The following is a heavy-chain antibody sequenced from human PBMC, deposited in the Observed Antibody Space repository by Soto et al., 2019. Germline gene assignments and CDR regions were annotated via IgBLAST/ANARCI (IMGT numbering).Heavy chain of an antibody. CDR3: VKDQTAGGLDC. V-gene: IGHV3-9*01. Sequence: DVRLSESGGDFVQPGGSLRLSCAASGFALRNYGMSWVRQTPEKGLEWVSGIYWHGDRIDYADSVKGRFTISRDNAKNSLYLQMNSLRPEDTALYYCVKDQTAGGLDCWGQGTLVTVSS. CDR2: IYWHGDRI. CDR1: GFALRNYG. D-gene: IGHD2-21*02. J-gene: IGHJ4*02.